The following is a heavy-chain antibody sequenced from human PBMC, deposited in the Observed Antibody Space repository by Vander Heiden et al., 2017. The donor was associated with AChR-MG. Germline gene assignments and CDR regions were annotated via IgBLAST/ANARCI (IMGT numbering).Heavy chain of an antibody. V-gene: IGHV3-23*01. CDR2: ISSSGALT. CDR1: GFTFSSFA. J-gene: IGHJ4*02. Sequence: EVQLLESGGGLVEPGGSLRLSCAASGFTFSSFAMAWVRQAPGKGLEWVSGISSSGALTHYADSVRGRFTISRDNFKNTVYLQMNSLRDDDTATYFCAKATTLRGYYYDHWGQGTLVPVSS. D-gene: IGHD3-3*01. CDR3: AKATTLRGYYYDH.